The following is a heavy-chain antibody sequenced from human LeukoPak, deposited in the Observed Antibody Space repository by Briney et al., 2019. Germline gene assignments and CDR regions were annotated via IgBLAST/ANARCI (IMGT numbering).Heavy chain of an antibody. CDR1: GFSFSDAW. D-gene: IGHD2-15*01. CDR3: AKGHGGVVVVAAYFDY. J-gene: IGHJ4*02. Sequence: GGSLRLSCAASGFSFSDAWMSWVRQIPGKGLEWVGRIESKTDGGTTDYAAPVKGRFTISRDNSKNTLYLQMNSLRAEDTAVYYCAKGHGGVVVVAAYFDYWGQGTLVTVSS. CDR2: IESKTDGGTT. V-gene: IGHV3-15*04.